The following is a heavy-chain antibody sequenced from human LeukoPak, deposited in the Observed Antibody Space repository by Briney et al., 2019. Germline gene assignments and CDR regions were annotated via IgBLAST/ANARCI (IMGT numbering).Heavy chain of an antibody. CDR1: GGSIRSNSYY. D-gene: IGHD5-24*01. V-gene: IGHV4-39*02. CDR2: IYYSGTT. CDR3: ARESLEMVRAFDI. Sequence: SETLSLTCSVSGGSIRSNSYYWGWIRQPPGKGLEWIGSIYYSGTTYYNPSLKSRVSISVDPSKNQFSLKLSSVTAADTAVYYCARESLEMVRAFDIWGQGTMVTVSS. J-gene: IGHJ3*02.